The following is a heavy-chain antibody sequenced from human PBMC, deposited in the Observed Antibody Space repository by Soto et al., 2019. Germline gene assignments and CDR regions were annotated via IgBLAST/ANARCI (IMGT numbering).Heavy chain of an antibody. D-gene: IGHD6-13*01. CDR1: GGTFSSYT. CDR2: IIPILGAA. CDR3: ARERHQLGVTVGIFNF. Sequence: QVQLVQSGAEVKKPGSSVKVSCKASGGTFSSYTISWVRQAPGQGLEWMGRIIPILGAANYAQKFQGRVTNTADKSSSSAYMALSSLRSEDTALYYCARERHQLGVTVGIFNFWGQGTLVTVSS. J-gene: IGHJ4*02. V-gene: IGHV1-69*08.